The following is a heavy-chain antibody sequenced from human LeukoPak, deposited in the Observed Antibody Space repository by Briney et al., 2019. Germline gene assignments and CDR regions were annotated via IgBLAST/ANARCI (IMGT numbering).Heavy chain of an antibody. Sequence: PGGSLRLSCAASGFTFSSYEMNWVRQAPGKGLEWVSYISSSGSTIYYADSVKGRFTISRDNAKNSLYLQMNSLRAEDTAVYYCARDPAGYYYSDYWGQGTLVTVSS. D-gene: IGHD3-22*01. J-gene: IGHJ4*02. CDR2: ISSSGSTI. CDR1: GFTFSSYE. V-gene: IGHV3-48*03. CDR3: ARDPAGYYYSDY.